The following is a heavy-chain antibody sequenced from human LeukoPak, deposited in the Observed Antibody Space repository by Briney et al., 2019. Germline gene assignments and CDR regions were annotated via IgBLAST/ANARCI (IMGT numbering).Heavy chain of an antibody. CDR3: AKEACAGSCYSDYFDY. Sequence: GGSLRLSCAASGFTFSSYGMHWVRQAPGEGLEWVAVMSYHGSIKYYADSVKGRFTISRDSSKDTLYLQMNSLRAEDTAVYYCAKEACAGSCYSDYFDYWGQGTLVTVSS. D-gene: IGHD2-15*01. CDR2: MSYHGSIK. V-gene: IGHV3-30*18. J-gene: IGHJ4*02. CDR1: GFTFSSYG.